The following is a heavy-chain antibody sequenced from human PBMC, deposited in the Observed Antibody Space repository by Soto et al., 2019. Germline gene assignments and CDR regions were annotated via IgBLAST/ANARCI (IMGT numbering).Heavy chain of an antibody. CDR3: ARGVVVVAATGLYFDY. D-gene: IGHD2-15*01. CDR1: GGSFSGYY. J-gene: IGHJ4*02. V-gene: IGHV4-34*01. CDR2: INHSGST. Sequence: QVQLQQWGAGLLKPSETLSLTCAVYGGSFSGYYWSWLRQPPGKGLEWIGEINHSGSTNYNPSLKRRVTISVDTSQNQFSLKLSSVTAADTAVYYCARGVVVVAATGLYFDYWCQGTLVTVSS.